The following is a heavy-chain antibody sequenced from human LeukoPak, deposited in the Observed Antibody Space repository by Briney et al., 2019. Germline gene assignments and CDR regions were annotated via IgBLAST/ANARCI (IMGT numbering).Heavy chain of an antibody. D-gene: IGHD3-16*01. CDR2: IYYSGST. V-gene: IGHV4-39*07. J-gene: IGHJ6*03. Sequence: SETLSLTCTVSGGSISSSSYYWGWIRQPPGKGLEWIGSIYYSGSTYYNPSLKSRVTISVDTSKNQFSLKLNSVTAADTAVYYCARPAGGYYYMDVWGKGTTVTVSS. CDR3: ARPAGGYYYMDV. CDR1: GGSISSSSYY.